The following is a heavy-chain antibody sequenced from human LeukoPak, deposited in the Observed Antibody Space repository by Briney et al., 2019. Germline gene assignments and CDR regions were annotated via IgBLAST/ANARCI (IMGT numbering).Heavy chain of an antibody. D-gene: IGHD5-18*01. CDR1: GGSFSGYY. Sequence: SETLSLTCAVYGGSFSGYYWSWIRQPPGKGLEWIGEINHSGSTNYNPSLKSRVTISVDTSKNQFSLKLSSVTAADTAVYYCARGSFRGYSYGYNWFDPWGQGTLVTVSS. V-gene: IGHV4-34*01. CDR2: INHSGST. J-gene: IGHJ5*02. CDR3: ARGSFRGYSYGYNWFDP.